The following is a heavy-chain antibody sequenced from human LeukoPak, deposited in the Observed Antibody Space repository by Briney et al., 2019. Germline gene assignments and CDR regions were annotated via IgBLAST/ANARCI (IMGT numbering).Heavy chain of an antibody. V-gene: IGHV3-48*01. CDR3: AKGRGYSYGYGPKSACFDY. D-gene: IGHD5-18*01. Sequence: GGSLRLSCAASGFTFSSYSMNWVRQAPGKGLEWVSYISSSSSTIYYADSVKGRFTISRDNSKNTLYLQMNSLRAEDTAVYYCAKGRGYSYGYGPKSACFDYWGQGTLVTVSS. CDR2: ISSSSSTI. CDR1: GFTFSSYS. J-gene: IGHJ4*02.